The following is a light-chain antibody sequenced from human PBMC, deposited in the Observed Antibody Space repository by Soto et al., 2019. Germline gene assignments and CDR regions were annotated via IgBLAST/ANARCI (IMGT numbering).Light chain of an antibody. CDR2: AAS. V-gene: IGKV1-9*01. CDR3: QQLSSYPLT. J-gene: IGKJ4*01. Sequence: IQLTQSPSSLSASVGDRVTITFRASQGISSHLAWYQQKPGKAPKLLIYAASTLQSGVPSRFSGSGSGTDFTLTISSLQPEDFATYYCQQLSSYPLTLSGGTKVDIK. CDR1: QGISSH.